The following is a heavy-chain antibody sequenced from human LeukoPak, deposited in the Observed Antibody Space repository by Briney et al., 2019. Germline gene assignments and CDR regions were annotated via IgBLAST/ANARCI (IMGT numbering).Heavy chain of an antibody. J-gene: IGHJ4*02. V-gene: IGHV1-2*02. CDR1: GYTFTGYY. D-gene: IGHD3-9*01. Sequence: ASVKVSCKASGYTFTGYYIHWVRQAPGQGFEWMGWINPNTGGTNYEQNFQNRGTMTRDTSISTVYMELSSLRSNDTAVYYCARSMTSFDWLFHNWGQGTLVTVSS. CDR3: ARSMTSFDWLFHN. CDR2: INPNTGGT.